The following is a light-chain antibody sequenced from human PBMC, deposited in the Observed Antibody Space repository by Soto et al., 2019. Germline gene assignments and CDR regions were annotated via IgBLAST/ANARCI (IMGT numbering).Light chain of an antibody. J-gene: IGLJ1*01. CDR3: FSYTTSSTYV. V-gene: IGLV2-14*03. Sequence: QSVLTQPASVSGSPGQSITISCTGTSSDVGAYNYVYWYQQLPGKAPKLMIYDVSNRPSGVSNRFSGSKSGNTASLTISGLQAEDETDYYCFSYTTSSTYVFGTGTKLTVL. CDR2: DVS. CDR1: SSDVGAYNY.